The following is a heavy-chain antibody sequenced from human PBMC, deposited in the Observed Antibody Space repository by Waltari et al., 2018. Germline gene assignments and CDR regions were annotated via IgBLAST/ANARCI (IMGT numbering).Heavy chain of an antibody. D-gene: IGHD3-10*01. Sequence: EVQLLESGGGLVQPGGSLRLSCAASGFTFSSYAMSWVRQAPGRGLEWVSAISGSGGSTYYADSVKGRFTISRDNSKNTLSVQLDSLRLDDTGVYFCARVNRESLIRGATIDSWGQGTRVTVSS. V-gene: IGHV3-23*01. CDR2: ISGSGGST. J-gene: IGHJ4*02. CDR1: GFTFSSYA. CDR3: ARVNRESLIRGATIDS.